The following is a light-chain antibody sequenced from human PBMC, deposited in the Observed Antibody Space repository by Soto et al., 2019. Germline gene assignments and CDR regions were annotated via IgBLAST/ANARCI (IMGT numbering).Light chain of an antibody. Sequence: QSVLTQPASVSGSPGQSITISCTGTSSDVGGYNYVSWYQQHPGKAPKLMIYDVSNRPSGVSNRFSGSKSGNTASLTISGLQAEDEADYYCSSYTSSSPLVFGGGT. CDR2: DVS. V-gene: IGLV2-14*01. J-gene: IGLJ2*01. CDR1: SSDVGGYNY. CDR3: SSYTSSSPLV.